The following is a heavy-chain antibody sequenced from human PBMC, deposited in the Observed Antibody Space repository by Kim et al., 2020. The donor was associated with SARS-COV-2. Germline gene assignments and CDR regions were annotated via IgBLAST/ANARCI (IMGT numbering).Heavy chain of an antibody. CDR1: GFTFSSYN. Sequence: GGSLRLSCAASGFTFSSYNMNWVRQAPGKGLEWVSYISNGGSTMFYADSVKGRFTISRDNAKNSLYLQMNSLRAEDTAVYYCARGHSAYYFDYGGQGTLVTVSS. J-gene: IGHJ4*02. V-gene: IGHV3-48*04. CDR2: ISNGGSTM. CDR3: ARGHSAYYFDY.